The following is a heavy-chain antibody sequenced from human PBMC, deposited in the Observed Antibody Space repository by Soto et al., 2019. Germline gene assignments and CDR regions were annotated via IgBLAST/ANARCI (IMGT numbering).Heavy chain of an antibody. D-gene: IGHD3-16*02. CDR1: GYTLTELS. V-gene: IGHV1-24*01. CDR3: ASVAPTSPDYDYIWGSYRHDY. Sequence: ASVKVSCKVSGYTLTELSMHWVRQAPGKGLEWMGGFDPEDGETIYAQKFQGRVTMTEDTSTDTAYMELSSLRSEDTAVYYCASVAPTSPDYDYIWGSYRHDYWGQGTLVTVSS. J-gene: IGHJ4*02. CDR2: FDPEDGET.